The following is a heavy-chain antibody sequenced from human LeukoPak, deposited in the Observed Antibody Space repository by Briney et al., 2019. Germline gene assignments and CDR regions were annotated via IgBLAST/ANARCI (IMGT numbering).Heavy chain of an antibody. J-gene: IGHJ5*02. Sequence: SGTLSLTCAVSGGSISSSNWWRWVRQPPGEGLEWIGEIYHSGSTNYNPSLKSRVTMSVDKTKNQFSLKLSSVTAADTAVYYCARAGDYGDYGGWFDPWGQGTLVTVSS. V-gene: IGHV4-4*02. CDR3: ARAGDYGDYGGWFDP. CDR1: GGSISSSNW. D-gene: IGHD4-17*01. CDR2: IYHSGST.